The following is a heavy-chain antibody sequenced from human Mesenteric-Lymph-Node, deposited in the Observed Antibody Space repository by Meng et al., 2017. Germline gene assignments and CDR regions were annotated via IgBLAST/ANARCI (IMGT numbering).Heavy chain of an antibody. CDR2: MNPNSGNT. Sequence: ASVKVSCKASGYTFTSYDINWVRQATGQGLEGMGWMNPNSGNTGYAQKFQGRVTMTRNTSISTAYMELSSLRSEDTAVYYCARGTMGYSSGWYVYWYFDLWGHGTLVTVSS. J-gene: IGHJ2*01. CDR1: GYTFTSYD. CDR3: ARGTMGYSSGWYVYWYFDL. D-gene: IGHD6-19*01. V-gene: IGHV1-8*01.